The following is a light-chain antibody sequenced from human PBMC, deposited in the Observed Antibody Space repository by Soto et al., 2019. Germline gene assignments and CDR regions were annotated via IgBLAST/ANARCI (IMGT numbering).Light chain of an antibody. CDR3: NSHGGSNNFWV. CDR1: SSDVGAYNS. J-gene: IGLJ3*02. CDR2: EVN. Sequence: QSALTQPPAASGSPGQSVTISCTGTSSDVGAYNSVSWYLQHPGKAPRLMIYEVNKRPSGVTDRFSGSKSGNMASLAVSGLQAEDEADYYCNSHGGSNNFWVFGGGTKLTVL. V-gene: IGLV2-8*01.